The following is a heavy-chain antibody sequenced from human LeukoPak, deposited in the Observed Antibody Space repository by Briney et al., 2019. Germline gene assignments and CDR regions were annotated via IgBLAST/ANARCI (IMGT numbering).Heavy chain of an antibody. CDR1: GFAFSTSR. CDR2: ISSSSSHI. D-gene: IGHD2-8*01. J-gene: IGHJ3*02. V-gene: IGHV3-21*01. Sequence: PGGSLRLSCAASGFAFSTSRMNWVRQAPGKWLEWVALISSSSSHIYYADSVKGRFTISRDNARNLIFLQMNSLRAEDTGVYYCARDSVSDGFDIWGQGTMVTVSS. CDR3: ARDSVSDGFDI.